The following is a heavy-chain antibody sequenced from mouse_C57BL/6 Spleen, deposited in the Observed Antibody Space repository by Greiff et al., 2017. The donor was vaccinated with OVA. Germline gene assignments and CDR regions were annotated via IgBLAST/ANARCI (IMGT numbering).Heavy chain of an antibody. V-gene: IGHV5-9*01. Sequence: EVQGVESGGGLVKPGGSLKLSCAASGFTFSSYTMSWVRQTPEKRLEWVATISGGGGNTYYPDSVKGRFTISRDNAKNTLYLQMSSLRSEDTALYYCARQRVYYGNYVNAMDYWGQGTSVTVSS. CDR3: ARQRVYYGNYVNAMDY. J-gene: IGHJ4*01. CDR1: GFTFSSYT. CDR2: ISGGGGNT. D-gene: IGHD2-1*01.